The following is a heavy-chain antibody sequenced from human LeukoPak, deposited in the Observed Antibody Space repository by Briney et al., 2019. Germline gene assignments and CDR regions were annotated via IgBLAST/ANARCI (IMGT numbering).Heavy chain of an antibody. CDR1: AFTFDDYA. CDR3: AKDLYYDILAGYFDY. J-gene: IGHJ4*02. D-gene: IGHD3-9*01. V-gene: IGHV3-9*01. CDR2: ISWNSGSI. Sequence: GGSLRLSCAASAFTFDDYAMHWVRQAPGKGLEWVSGISWNSGSIGYADSVKGRFTISRDNAKNSLYLQMNSLRAEDTALYYCAKDLYYDILAGYFDYWGQGTLVTVSS.